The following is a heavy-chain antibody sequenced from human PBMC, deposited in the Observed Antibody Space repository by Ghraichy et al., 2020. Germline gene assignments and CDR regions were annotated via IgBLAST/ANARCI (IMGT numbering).Heavy chain of an antibody. J-gene: IGHJ5*02. CDR3: ARGPDSSSWYDWFDP. CDR2: INPNSGGT. CDR1: GNTFIGYY. Sequence: ASVKVSCKASGNTFIGYYMHWVRQAPGQGLEWMGWINPNSGGTNYAQKFQGRVTMTRDTSISTAYMELSRLRSADPAVYYCARGPDSSSWYDWFDPWGQGTLVTVSS. V-gene: IGHV1-2*02. D-gene: IGHD6-13*01.